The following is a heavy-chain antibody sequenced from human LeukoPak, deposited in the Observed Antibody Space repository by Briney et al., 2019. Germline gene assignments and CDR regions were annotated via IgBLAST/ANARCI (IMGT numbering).Heavy chain of an antibody. J-gene: IGHJ4*02. CDR2: ISSSNSYT. V-gene: IGHV3-11*06. D-gene: IGHD6-19*01. CDR1: GFTFRDYY. Sequence: PGGSLRLSCAASGFTFRDYYMSWIRQAPGKGLEWVSYISSSNSYTNYADSVRGRFTISRDNAKNSLYLQMNSLRAEDTAVYYCARVGYSSAWEADYWGQGTLVTVSS. CDR3: ARVGYSSAWEADY.